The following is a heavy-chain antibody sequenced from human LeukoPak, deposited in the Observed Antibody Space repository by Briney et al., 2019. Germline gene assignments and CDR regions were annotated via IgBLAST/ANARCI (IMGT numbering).Heavy chain of an antibody. V-gene: IGHV4-34*01. CDR3: ARAGPHYYDSSGNRHFDY. J-gene: IGHJ4*02. Sequence: SETLSLTCAVYGGSFSGYYWSWLRQPPGKGLEWIGEINQSGSTNYNPSLKSRVTISVDTSKNQFSLKLSSVTAADTAVYYCARAGPHYYDSSGNRHFDYWGQGTLVTVSS. CDR1: GGSFSGYY. CDR2: INQSGST. D-gene: IGHD3-22*01.